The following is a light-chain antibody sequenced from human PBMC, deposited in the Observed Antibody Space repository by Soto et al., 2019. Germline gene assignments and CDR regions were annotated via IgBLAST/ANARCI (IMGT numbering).Light chain of an antibody. CDR1: QSVRNSY. CDR3: QQYGTSPLT. CDR2: GAS. Sequence: PGERATLSCRASQSVRNSYLTWYQQKPGQAPRLLIYGASSRATGIPDRFSGSGSVTDFTLTISRLEPEDFAVYYCQQYGTSPLTFGGGTKVEIK. V-gene: IGKV3-20*01. J-gene: IGKJ4*01.